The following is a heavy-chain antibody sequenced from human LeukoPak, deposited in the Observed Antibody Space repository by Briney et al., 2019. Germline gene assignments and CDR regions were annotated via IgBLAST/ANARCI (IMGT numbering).Heavy chain of an antibody. Sequence: PGGSLRLSSAASGFTVSSNYMSWVRQAPGKGLEWVSVIYSGGSTYYADSVKGRFTISRDNSKNTLYLQMNSLRAEDTAVYYCARVYWHYGMDVWGQGTTVTVSS. CDR2: IYSGGST. D-gene: IGHD2-15*01. CDR1: GFTVSSNY. CDR3: ARVYWHYGMDV. V-gene: IGHV3-66*01. J-gene: IGHJ6*02.